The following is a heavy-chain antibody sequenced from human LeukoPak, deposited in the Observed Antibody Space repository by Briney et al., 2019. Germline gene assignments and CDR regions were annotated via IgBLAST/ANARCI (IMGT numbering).Heavy chain of an antibody. J-gene: IGHJ4*02. CDR3: ARTTSSSWYPFTFDY. Sequence: PSETLSHACTVSGGSISSSSYYWGWIRQPPGKGLEWIGSIYYSGSTYYNPSLKSRVTISVDTSKNQFSLKLSSVTAADTAVYYCARTTSSSWYPFTFDYWGQGTLVTVSS. V-gene: IGHV4-39*01. CDR1: GGSISSSSYY. D-gene: IGHD6-13*01. CDR2: IYYSGST.